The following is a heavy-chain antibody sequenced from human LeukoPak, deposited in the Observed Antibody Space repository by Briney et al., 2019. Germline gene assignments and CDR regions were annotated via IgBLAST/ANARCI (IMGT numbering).Heavy chain of an antibody. CDR1: GGSISSSGYY. Sequence: SETLSLTCTVSGGSISSSGYYWSWIRQPPGKGLEWIGEINHSGSTNYNPSLKSRVTISVDKSKNQFSLKLSSVTAADTAVYYCAITNYGDYVDWGQGTLVTVSS. V-gene: IGHV4-39*07. CDR2: INHSGST. D-gene: IGHD4-17*01. J-gene: IGHJ4*02. CDR3: AITNYGDYVD.